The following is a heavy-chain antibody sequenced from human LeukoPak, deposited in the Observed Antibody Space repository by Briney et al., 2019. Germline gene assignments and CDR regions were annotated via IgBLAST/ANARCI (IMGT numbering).Heavy chain of an antibody. J-gene: IGHJ4*02. CDR3: ARRLVDSGASQVSDH. D-gene: IGHD2-15*01. CDR1: GGSFDGYY. CDR2: INDSGVT. Sequence: SETLSLTWAVYGGSFDGYYWSWIRHSPGGGREWIGEINDSGVTNCHPSLESRVVLSVDTSKNQFSLRLSDVTAADTAVYYCARRLVDSGASQVSDHWGQGTLVTVSS. V-gene: IGHV4-34*01.